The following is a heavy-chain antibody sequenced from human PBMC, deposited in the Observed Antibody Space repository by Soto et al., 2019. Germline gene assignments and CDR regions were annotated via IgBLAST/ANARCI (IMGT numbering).Heavy chain of an antibody. CDR2: IYYSGST. CDR1: GGSISSYY. D-gene: IGHD1-26*01. CDR3: ARERRIECKRSFFDY. J-gene: IGHJ4*02. Sequence: SETLSLTCTVSGGSISSYYWSWIRQPPGKGLEWIGYIYYSGSTNYNPSLKSRVTISVDTSKDQFSLKLSSVTAADTAVYYCARERRIECKRSFFDYWGQGTLVTVSS. V-gene: IGHV4-59*01.